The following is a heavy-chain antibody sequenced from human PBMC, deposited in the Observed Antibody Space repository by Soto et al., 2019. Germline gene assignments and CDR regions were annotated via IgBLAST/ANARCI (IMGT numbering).Heavy chain of an antibody. V-gene: IGHV3-30-3*01. Sequence: GGSLRLSCAASGFTFSSYAMHWVRQAPGKGLEWVAVISYDGSNKYYADSVKGRFTISRDNSKNTLYLQMNSLRAEDTAVYYCARDRTYSSSSLPPYYYYGMDVWGQGTTVTVSS. CDR2: ISYDGSNK. CDR1: GFTFSSYA. D-gene: IGHD6-13*01. CDR3: ARDRTYSSSSLPPYYYYGMDV. J-gene: IGHJ6*02.